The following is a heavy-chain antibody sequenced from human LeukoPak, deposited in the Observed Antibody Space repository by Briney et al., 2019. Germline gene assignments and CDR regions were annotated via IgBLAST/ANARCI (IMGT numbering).Heavy chain of an antibody. V-gene: IGHV4-61*02. CDR1: GGSISSGSYY. J-gene: IGHJ4*02. CDR2: IYTSGST. Sequence: PSQTLSLTCTVSGGSISSGSYYWRWLRQPAGKGLEWVGRIYTSGSTNYNPSLKSRVTISVDTSKNQFSLKLSSVTAADTAVYYCARGGDDILTGYYQTFDYWGQGTLVTVSS. CDR3: ARGGDDILTGYYQTFDY. D-gene: IGHD3-9*01.